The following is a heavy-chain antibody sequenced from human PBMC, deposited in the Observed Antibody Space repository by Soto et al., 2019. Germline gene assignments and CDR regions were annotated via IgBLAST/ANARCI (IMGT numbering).Heavy chain of an antibody. CDR3: ARHVPAVGYYYAMDV. CDR2: IIPIFGTE. Sequence: QVQLVQSGAEVKKPGSSVKVSCKASGGTFSSYAISWVRQAPGQGLEWMGGIIPIFGTENYAQKFQGRVTITADESTSTASRELSSLRSEDTAVYYCARHVPAVGYYYAMDVWGQGTTVTVSS. J-gene: IGHJ6*02. D-gene: IGHD2-2*01. V-gene: IGHV1-69*12. CDR1: GGTFSSYA.